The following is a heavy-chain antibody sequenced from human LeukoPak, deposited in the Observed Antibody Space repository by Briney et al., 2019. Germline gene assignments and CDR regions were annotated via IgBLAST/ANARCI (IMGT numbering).Heavy chain of an antibody. CDR1: GFTFSNYW. D-gene: IGHD3-22*01. V-gene: IGHV3-23*01. CDR2: ISRSGVAT. CDR3: AKHSHDGSASYYEVQLDS. J-gene: IGHJ4*02. Sequence: LSGGSLRLSCAASGFTFSNYWMHWARQAPGKGLEWVSTISRSGVATYYANSVKGRFTISRDNSKNTVYLQMNSLRAEDTAIYYCAKHSHDGSASYYEVQLDSWGQGTLVTVSS.